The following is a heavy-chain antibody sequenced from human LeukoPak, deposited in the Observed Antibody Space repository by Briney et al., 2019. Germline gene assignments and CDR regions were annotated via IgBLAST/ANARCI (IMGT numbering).Heavy chain of an antibody. V-gene: IGHV3-11*01. D-gene: IGHD5-18*01. J-gene: IGHJ6*02. Sequence: SGGSLRLSCAASGFIFSDYYMNWLRQAPGKGLEWVSYIDSRGSSLYYADSVKGRFTISRDNAKNSLYLQMSSLRVEDTAVYYCAREVRRGHSYGSLYYYYGLDVWGQGTTVTVSS. CDR2: IDSRGSSL. CDR1: GFIFSDYY. CDR3: AREVRRGHSYGSLYYYYGLDV.